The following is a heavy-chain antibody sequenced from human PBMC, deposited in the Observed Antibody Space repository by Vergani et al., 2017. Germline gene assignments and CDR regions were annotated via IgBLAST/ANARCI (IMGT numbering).Heavy chain of an antibody. J-gene: IGHJ4*02. CDR3: TRRGGVVTPFDY. CDR2: IRSKANSYAT. D-gene: IGHD3-3*01. Sequence: EVQLVESGGGLVKPGGSLKLSCAASGFTFSGSAMHWVRQASGKGLEWVGRIRSKANSYATAYAASVKGRFTISRDDSKNTAYLQMNSLKTEDTAVYYCTRRGGVVTPFDYWGQGTLVTVSS. CDR1: GFTFSGSA. V-gene: IGHV3-73*01.